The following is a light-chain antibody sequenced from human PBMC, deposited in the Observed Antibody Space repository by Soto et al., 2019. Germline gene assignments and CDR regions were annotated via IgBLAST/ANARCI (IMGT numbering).Light chain of an antibody. CDR2: GAY. CDR1: QRVDDSH. CDR3: KQYDQWPNT. J-gene: IGKJ5*01. V-gene: IGKV3-15*01. Sequence: PGERATLSCRASQRVDDSHLAWYQLRPGRAHRLLIYGAYARALGIQARFSGSGSGTEFSFTVTSLQSEDFAVYYCKQYDQWPNTFGQGTRLEIK.